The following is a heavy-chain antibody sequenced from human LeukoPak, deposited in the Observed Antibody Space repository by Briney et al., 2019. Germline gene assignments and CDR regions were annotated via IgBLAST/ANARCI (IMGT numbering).Heavy chain of an antibody. CDR3: ARGSPLGQNWFDP. V-gene: IGHV4-38-2*02. Sequence: SETLSLTCTVSGYSISSGYYWGWIRQPPGKGGEGVGSIYHSGSTNYNPSLKSRVTISVDTSKNPFSLKLSSVTAADTAVYYCARGSPLGQNWFDPWGQGTLVTVSS. CDR2: IYHSGST. D-gene: IGHD3-10*01. J-gene: IGHJ5*02. CDR1: GYSISSGYY.